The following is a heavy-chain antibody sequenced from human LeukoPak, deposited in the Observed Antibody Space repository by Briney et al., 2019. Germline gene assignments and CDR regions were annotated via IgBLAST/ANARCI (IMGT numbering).Heavy chain of an antibody. V-gene: IGHV1-69*01. CDR2: IIPIFGTA. CDR3: ARGGVDTAMVLRD. CDR1: GGTFSSYA. J-gene: IGHJ4*02. D-gene: IGHD5-18*01. Sequence: SVKDSCKASGGTFSSYAISWVRQAPGQGLEWMGGIIPIFGTANYAQKFQGRVTITADESTSTAYMELSSLRSEDTAVYYCARGGVDTAMVLRDWGQGTLVTVSS.